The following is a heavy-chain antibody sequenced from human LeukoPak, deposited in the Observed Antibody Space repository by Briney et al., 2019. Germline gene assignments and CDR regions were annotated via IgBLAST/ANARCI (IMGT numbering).Heavy chain of an antibody. CDR3: ARARDYGSGRANAFDI. CDR2: IKRDGSEK. D-gene: IGHD3-10*01. V-gene: IGHV3-7*05. CDR1: EFTFSNYW. J-gene: IGHJ3*02. Sequence: GGSLRLSCTTSEFTFSNYWMTWVRQAPGKGLEWVANIKRDGSEKYYVDSVKGRLTISRDNAENSLYLQMNSLRAEDTAVYYCARARDYGSGRANAFDIWGQGTMVTVSS.